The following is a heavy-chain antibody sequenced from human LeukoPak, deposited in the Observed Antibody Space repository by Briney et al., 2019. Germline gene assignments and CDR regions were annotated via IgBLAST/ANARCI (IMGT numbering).Heavy chain of an antibody. D-gene: IGHD3-3*01. CDR1: GYSISSGYY. J-gene: IGHJ4*02. V-gene: IGHV4-38-2*01. Sequence: PSETLSLTCAVSGYSISSGYYWGWIRQPPGKGLEWIGSIYHSGSTYYNPSLKSRVTISVDTSKNQFSLKLSSVTAADTAVYYCARTRDFWSGYFDYWGQGTLVTVSS. CDR3: ARTRDFWSGYFDY. CDR2: IYHSGST.